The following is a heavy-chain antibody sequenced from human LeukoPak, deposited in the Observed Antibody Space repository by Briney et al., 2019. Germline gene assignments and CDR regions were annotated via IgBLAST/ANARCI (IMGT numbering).Heavy chain of an antibody. CDR1: GGSISSYY. Sequence: SETLSLTCTVSGGSISSYYWSWIRQPPGKGLEWIGYIYYSGSTNYNPSLKSRVTISVDTSKNQFSLKLSSVTAADTAVYYCAGFPHSSSWYIHYYYYGMDVWGQGTTVTVSS. CDR2: IYYSGST. CDR3: AGFPHSSSWYIHYYYYGMDV. J-gene: IGHJ6*02. D-gene: IGHD6-13*01. V-gene: IGHV4-59*08.